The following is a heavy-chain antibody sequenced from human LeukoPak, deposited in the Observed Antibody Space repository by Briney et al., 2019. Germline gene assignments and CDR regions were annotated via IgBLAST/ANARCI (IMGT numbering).Heavy chain of an antibody. D-gene: IGHD3-10*01. V-gene: IGHV1-69*05. J-gene: IGHJ5*02. CDR2: IIPIFGTA. Sequence: SVKVSCKASGGTFSSYAISWVRQAPGQGLEWMGRIIPIFGTANYAQKFQGGVTITTDESTSTAYMELSSLRSEDTAVYYCARDKVRGSWFDPWGQGTLVTVSS. CDR1: GGTFSSYA. CDR3: ARDKVRGSWFDP.